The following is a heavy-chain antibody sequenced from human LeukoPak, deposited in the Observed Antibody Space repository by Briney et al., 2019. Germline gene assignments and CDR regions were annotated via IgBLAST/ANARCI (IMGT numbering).Heavy chain of an antibody. Sequence: PGRSLRLSCAASRFTFSSYGMHWVRQAPGKGLEWVAAISYDGSNKYYADSVKGRFTISRDNSKNTLYLQMNSLRAEDTAVYYCAKDKGYYYDSSGYYFDYWGQGTLVTVSS. CDR2: ISYDGSNK. CDR3: AKDKGYYYDSSGYYFDY. D-gene: IGHD3-22*01. J-gene: IGHJ4*02. V-gene: IGHV3-30*18. CDR1: RFTFSSYG.